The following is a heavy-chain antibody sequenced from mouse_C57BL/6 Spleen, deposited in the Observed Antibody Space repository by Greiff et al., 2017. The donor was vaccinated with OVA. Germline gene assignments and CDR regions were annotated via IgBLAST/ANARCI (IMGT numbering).Heavy chain of an antibody. CDR2: IYPGNSDT. CDR3: TRADDYDGFAY. J-gene: IGHJ3*01. V-gene: IGHV1-5*01. Sequence: EVQLQQSGTVLARPGASVKMSCKTSGYTFTSYWMHWVKQRPGQGLEWIGAIYPGNSDTSYNQKFKGKAKLTAVTSASTAYMELSSLTNEDSAVYYCTRADDYDGFAYWGLGTLVTVSA. CDR1: GYTFTSYW. D-gene: IGHD2-4*01.